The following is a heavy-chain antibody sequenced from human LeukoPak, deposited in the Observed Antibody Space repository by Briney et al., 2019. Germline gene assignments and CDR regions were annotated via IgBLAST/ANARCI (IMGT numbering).Heavy chain of an antibody. CDR3: ARDYYDSSGHLWWFDP. V-gene: IGHV4-4*07. J-gene: IGHJ5*02. CDR1: GGSISSYY. Sequence: SETLSLTCTVSGGSISSYYCSWIRQPAGKGLEWIGRIYTSGSTNYNPSLKSRVTMSVDTSKNQFSLKLTSVTAADTAVYYCARDYYDSSGHLWWFDPWGQGTLVTDSS. CDR2: IYTSGST. D-gene: IGHD3-22*01.